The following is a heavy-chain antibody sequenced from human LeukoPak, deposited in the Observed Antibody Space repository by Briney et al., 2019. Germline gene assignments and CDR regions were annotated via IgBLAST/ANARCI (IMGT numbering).Heavy chain of an antibody. V-gene: IGHV3-23*01. CDR1: GFTFSSYA. CDR2: ISGSGGST. J-gene: IGHJ4*02. D-gene: IGHD2-2*01. Sequence: GGSLRLSCAASGFTFSSYAMSWVRQAPGKGLEWVSAISGSGGSTYYADSVKGRFTISRDNSKNTLYLQMNSLRAEDTAVYYCVKDSEEHCSSTSCLDYWGQGTLVTVSS. CDR3: VKDSEEHCSSTSCLDY.